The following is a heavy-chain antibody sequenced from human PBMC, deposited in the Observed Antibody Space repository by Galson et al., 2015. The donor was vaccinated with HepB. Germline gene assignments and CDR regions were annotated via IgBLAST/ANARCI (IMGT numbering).Heavy chain of an antibody. J-gene: IGHJ4*02. CDR1: GGSISSGGYY. V-gene: IGHV4-31*03. CDR2: IYYSGST. D-gene: IGHD6-19*01. CDR3: ARGPGNLGWTFDY. Sequence: TLSLTCTVSGGSISSGGYYWSWIRQHPGKGLEWIGYIYYSGSTYYNPSLKSRVTISVDTSKNQFSLKLSSVTAADTAVYYCARGPGNLGWTFDYWGQGTLVTVSS.